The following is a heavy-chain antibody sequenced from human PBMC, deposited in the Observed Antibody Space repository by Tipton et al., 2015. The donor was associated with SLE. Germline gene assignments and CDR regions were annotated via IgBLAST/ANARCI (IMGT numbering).Heavy chain of an antibody. J-gene: IGHJ3*02. CDR1: GFTFSSYW. CDR3: AIGRLLTGGAFDI. V-gene: IGHV3-7*01. D-gene: IGHD7-27*01. Sequence: SLRLSCAASGFTFSSYWMSWVRQAPGKGLEWVANIKQDGSEKYYVDSVKGRFTISRDNAKNSLYLQMNSLRAEDTAVYYCAIGRLLTGGAFDIWGQGTMVTVSS. CDR2: IKQDGSEK.